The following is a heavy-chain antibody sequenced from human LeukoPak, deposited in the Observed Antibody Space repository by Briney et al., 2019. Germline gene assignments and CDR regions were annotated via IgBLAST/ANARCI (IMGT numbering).Heavy chain of an antibody. CDR3: ARVKEDGSSSGDFDL. V-gene: IGHV1-69*13. CDR2: IIPIFGTA. J-gene: IGHJ2*01. Sequence: SVKVSCKASGGTFSSYAISWVRQAPGQGLEWMGGIIPIFGTANYAQKFQGRVTITADESTSTAYMELSSLRSEDTAVYYCARVKEDGSSSGDFDLWGRSTLVTVSS. CDR1: GGTFSSYA. D-gene: IGHD6-13*01.